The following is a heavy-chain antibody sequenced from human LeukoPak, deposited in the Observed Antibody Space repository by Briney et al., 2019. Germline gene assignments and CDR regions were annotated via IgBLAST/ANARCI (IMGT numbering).Heavy chain of an antibody. CDR2: LYSGGDT. CDR1: GFTFCTKY. Sequence: AGGSLRLSCAASGFTFCTKYMNWVRQAPGKGLEWVSILYSGGDTYYSDSVKGRFTISRDNSRNTLSLQMNSLRVDDTAVYYCARVGDHYHWYFDLWGRGTLVTVSS. D-gene: IGHD3-10*01. J-gene: IGHJ2*01. V-gene: IGHV3-53*01. CDR3: ARVGDHYHWYFDL.